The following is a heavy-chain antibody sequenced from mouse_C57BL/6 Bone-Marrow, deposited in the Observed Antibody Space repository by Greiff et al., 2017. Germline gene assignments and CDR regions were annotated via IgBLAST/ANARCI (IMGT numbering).Heavy chain of an antibody. CDR2: ISRGGSYT. CDR1: GFTFSSYG. J-gene: IGHJ3*01. V-gene: IGHV5-6*01. D-gene: IGHD2-4*01. Sequence: EVKLLESGGDFVKPGGSLKLSCAASGFTFSSYGMSWVRQTPDKRLEWVATISRGGSYTYYPDSVKGRFTISRDNAKNTLYLQKSSLKSEDTARYYCARQGLPPFAYWGQGTLVTVSA. CDR3: ARQGLPPFAY.